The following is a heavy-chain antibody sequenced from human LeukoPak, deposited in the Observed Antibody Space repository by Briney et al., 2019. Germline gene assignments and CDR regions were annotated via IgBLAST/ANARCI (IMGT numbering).Heavy chain of an antibody. J-gene: IGHJ4*02. CDR3: ARGEVGLQYREH. D-gene: IGHD4-4*01. CDR2: MNPNSGNT. CDR1: GYTFTSYD. Sequence: ASVKVSCTASGYTFTSYDINWVRQATGQGLEWMGWMNPNSGNTGYAQKFQGRVTMTRNTSISTAYMELSSLRSEDTAVYYCARGEVGLQYREHWGQGTLVTVSS. V-gene: IGHV1-8*01.